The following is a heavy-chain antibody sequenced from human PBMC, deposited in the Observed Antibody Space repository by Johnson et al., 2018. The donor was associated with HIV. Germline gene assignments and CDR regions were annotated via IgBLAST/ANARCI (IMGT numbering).Heavy chain of an antibody. CDR3: ARDLNHGVTGGGAFDI. D-gene: IGHD1-14*01. CDR2: ISYDGSKK. Sequence: VQLVESGGGVVQPGGSLRLSCAASGFTFSSYAMYWVRQAPGKGLEWVAVISYDGSKKYHADSVKGRFTISRDNSKSTLYLQMNSQRAEDTAVYYCARDLNHGVTGGGAFDIWGQGTMVTVSS. CDR1: GFTFSSYA. V-gene: IGHV3-30*04. J-gene: IGHJ3*02.